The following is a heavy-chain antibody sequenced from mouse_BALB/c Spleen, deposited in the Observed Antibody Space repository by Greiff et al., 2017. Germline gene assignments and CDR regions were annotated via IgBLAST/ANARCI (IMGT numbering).Heavy chain of an antibody. CDR2: ISDGGSYT. CDR3: ARNYRYDEDYYAMDY. Sequence: EVKLVESGGGLVKPGGSLKLSCAASGFTFSDYYMYWVRQTPEKRLEWVATISDGGSYTYYPDSVKGRFTISRDNAKNNLYLQMSSLKSEDTAMYYCARNYRYDEDYYAMDYWGQGTSVTVSS. V-gene: IGHV5-4*02. J-gene: IGHJ4*01. D-gene: IGHD2-14*01. CDR1: GFTFSDYY.